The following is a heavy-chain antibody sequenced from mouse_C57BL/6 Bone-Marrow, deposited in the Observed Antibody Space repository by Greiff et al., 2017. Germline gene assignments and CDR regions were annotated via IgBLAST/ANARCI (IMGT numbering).Heavy chain of an antibody. CDR1: GFSLSTSGMG. CDR3: ARRAWGPYGNYGDY. Sequence: SSQTLSLTCSFSGFSLSTSGMGVSWIRQPSGKGLEWLAHIYWDDDKRYNPSLKSRLTISKDTSRNQVFLKITSVDTADTATYYCARRAWGPYGNYGDYWGQGTTRTVSS. V-gene: IGHV8-12*01. D-gene: IGHD2-1*01. CDR2: IYWDDDK. J-gene: IGHJ2*01.